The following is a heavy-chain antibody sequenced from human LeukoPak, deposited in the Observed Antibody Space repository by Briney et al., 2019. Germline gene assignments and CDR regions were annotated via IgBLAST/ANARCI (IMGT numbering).Heavy chain of an antibody. D-gene: IGHD3-10*01. V-gene: IGHV4-38-2*02. Sequence: SETLSLTCTVSAYSISSGCFWGWIRQPPGKGLEWIGSIYHSGSTYYNPSLKSRVTISVDTSKNQFSLKLSSVTAADTAVYYCARGLDYYGWFDPWGQGTLVTVSS. J-gene: IGHJ5*02. CDR1: AYSISSGCF. CDR3: ARGLDYYGWFDP. CDR2: IYHSGST.